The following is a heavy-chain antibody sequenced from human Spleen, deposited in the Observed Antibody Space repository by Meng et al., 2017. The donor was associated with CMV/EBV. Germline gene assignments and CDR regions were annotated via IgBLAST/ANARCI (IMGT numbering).Heavy chain of an antibody. Sequence: GESLKISCAASGFTFSSYGMHWVRQAPGKGLEWMAVIWYDGSNKYYADSVKGRFTISRDNSKNTLYLQMNSLRAEDTAVYYCAKSLQCSSTSCYPLDYWGQGTLVTVSS. CDR2: IWYDGSNK. CDR3: AKSLQCSSTSCYPLDY. V-gene: IGHV3-33*06. D-gene: IGHD2-2*01. CDR1: GFTFSSYG. J-gene: IGHJ4*02.